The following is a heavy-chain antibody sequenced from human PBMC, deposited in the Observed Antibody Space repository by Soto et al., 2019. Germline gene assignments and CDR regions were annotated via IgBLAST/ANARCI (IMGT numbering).Heavy chain of an antibody. Sequence: EEQLVETGGGLIQPGGSLRLSCAVSGFTVIRDYMNWVRQAPGKGLEWVSVIYSGGTTYHADAVKGRFTISRDNSGNTLCPQMNRLRAEDTAMYYCERSTEWNACDLWGQGTRVTVSS. J-gene: IGHJ3*01. CDR2: IYSGGTT. D-gene: IGHD3-3*01. V-gene: IGHV3-53*02. CDR3: ERSTEWNACDL. CDR1: GFTVIRDY.